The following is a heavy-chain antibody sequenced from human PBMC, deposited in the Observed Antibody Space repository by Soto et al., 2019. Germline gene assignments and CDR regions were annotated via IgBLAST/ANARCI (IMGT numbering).Heavy chain of an antibody. Sequence: HPGGSLRLSCAASGFTFSSYAMSWVRQAPGKGLEWVSAISGSGGSTYYADSVKGRFTISRDNSKNTLYLQMNSLRAEDTAVYYCAKGGLVTIFGVVIPRDALDIWGQGTMVTVSS. CDR1: GFTFSSYA. V-gene: IGHV3-23*01. J-gene: IGHJ3*02. CDR3: AKGGLVTIFGVVIPRDALDI. CDR2: ISGSGGST. D-gene: IGHD3-3*01.